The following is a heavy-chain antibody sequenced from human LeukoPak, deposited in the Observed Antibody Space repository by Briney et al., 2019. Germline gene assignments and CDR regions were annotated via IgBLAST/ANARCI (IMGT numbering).Heavy chain of an antibody. CDR2: TSSSDAGT. D-gene: IGHD1-26*01. Sequence: GGSLRLSCAASGFTLSSYAMSWVRQAPGKGLEWVSATSSSDAGTYYAESVRGRFTISRDNSKNTLYLQMNSLRAEDTAVYYCAKGRGWEASYYYYYMDVWGKGTTVTISS. J-gene: IGHJ6*03. V-gene: IGHV3-23*01. CDR3: AKGRGWEASYYYYYMDV. CDR1: GFTLSSYA.